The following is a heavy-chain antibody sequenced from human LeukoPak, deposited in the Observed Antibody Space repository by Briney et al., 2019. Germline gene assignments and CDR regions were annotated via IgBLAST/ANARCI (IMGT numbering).Heavy chain of an antibody. J-gene: IGHJ4*02. CDR3: ARGSRYCGSGTCYYFDQ. CDR2: ISGRGSSR. CDR1: GFTLSSYG. D-gene: IGHD2-15*01. Sequence: PGGSLRLSCAASGFTLSSYGMNWVRQAPGKGLEWVSGISGRGSSRNYEDSVKGRFIISRDNAKNSLYLQMNSLRVEDTAVYFCARGSRYCGSGTCYYFDQWGQGTLVTVSS. V-gene: IGHV3-48*01.